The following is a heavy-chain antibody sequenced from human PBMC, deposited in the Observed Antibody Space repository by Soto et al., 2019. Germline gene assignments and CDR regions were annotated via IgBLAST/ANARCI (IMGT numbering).Heavy chain of an antibody. CDR2: IWYDGSNK. Sequence: QVQLVESGGGVVQPGRSLRLSCAASGFTFSSYGMHWVRQAPGKGLEWVAVIWYDGSNKYYADSVKGRFTISRDNSKNTLYLQMNSLRAEDTAVYYCARVGTYYDYIGGAFDIWGQGTMVTVSS. CDR3: ARVGTYYDYIGGAFDI. J-gene: IGHJ3*02. V-gene: IGHV3-33*01. CDR1: GFTFSSYG. D-gene: IGHD3-16*01.